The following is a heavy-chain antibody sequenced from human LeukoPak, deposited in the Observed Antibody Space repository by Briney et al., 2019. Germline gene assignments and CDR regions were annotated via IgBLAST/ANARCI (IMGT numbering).Heavy chain of an antibody. Sequence: ASVKVSCKASGGTFSSYAISWVRQAPGQGLEWMGGIIPIFGTANYAQKFQGRVTITADTSTSTAYMELRSLRSDDTAVYYCARWTGAYCGGDCYLGGAFDIWGQGTMVTVSS. CDR2: IIPIFGTA. J-gene: IGHJ3*02. CDR1: GGTFSSYA. V-gene: IGHV1-69*06. CDR3: ARWTGAYCGGDCYLGGAFDI. D-gene: IGHD2-21*02.